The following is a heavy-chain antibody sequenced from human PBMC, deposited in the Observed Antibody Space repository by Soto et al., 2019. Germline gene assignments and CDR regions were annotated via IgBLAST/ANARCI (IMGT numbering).Heavy chain of an antibody. CDR3: ARAGGGYSYGDIDY. D-gene: IGHD5-18*01. V-gene: IGHV1-69*12. CDR1: GGTLSSYA. CDR2: IIPIFGTA. J-gene: IGHJ4*02. Sequence: QVQLVQSGAEVKKPGSSVKVSCKASGGTLSSYAVSWVRQAPGQGLEWMGGIIPIFGTANYAQKFQGRVTITADESTSTAYMELSSLRSEDTAVYYCARAGGGYSYGDIDYWGQGTLVTVSS.